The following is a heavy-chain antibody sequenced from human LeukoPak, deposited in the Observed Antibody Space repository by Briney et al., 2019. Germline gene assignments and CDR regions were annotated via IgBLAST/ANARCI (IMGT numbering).Heavy chain of an antibody. CDR1: GGSISSSSYY. D-gene: IGHD1-26*01. CDR2: IYYSGST. V-gene: IGHV4-39*07. Sequence: SETLSLTCTVSGGSISSSSYYWGWIRQPPGKGLEWIGSIYYSGSTYYNPSLKSRVTISVDTSKNQFSLKLSSVTAADTAVYYCAGVQGWELLSPFDYWGQGTLVTVSS. J-gene: IGHJ4*02. CDR3: AGVQGWELLSPFDY.